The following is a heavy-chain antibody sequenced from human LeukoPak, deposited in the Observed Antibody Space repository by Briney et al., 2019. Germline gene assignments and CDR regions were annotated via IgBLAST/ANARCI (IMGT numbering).Heavy chain of an antibody. D-gene: IGHD1-26*01. Sequence: GASVKVSCKASGYTFTSYDINWVRQATGQGLEWMGWMNPNSGNTGYAQKFQGRVTMTRNTSISTAYMEPSSLRSEDTAVYYCARGYSGSYWVNYYYYYYMDVWGKGTTVTVSS. CDR1: GYTFTSYD. CDR3: ARGYSGSYWVNYYYYYYMDV. J-gene: IGHJ6*03. CDR2: MNPNSGNT. V-gene: IGHV1-8*01.